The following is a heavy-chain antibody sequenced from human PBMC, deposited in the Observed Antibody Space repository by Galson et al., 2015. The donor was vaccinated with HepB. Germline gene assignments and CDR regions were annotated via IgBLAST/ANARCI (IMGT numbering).Heavy chain of an antibody. V-gene: IGHV3-15*01. J-gene: IGHJ4*02. D-gene: IGHD3-10*01. CDR1: GFTFSSYW. Sequence: SLRLSCAASGFTFSSYWMSWVRQAPGKGLEWVGRIKSKTDGGTTDYAAPVKGRFTISRDDSKNTLYLQMNSLKTEDTAVYYCTTDLWFGELTSDYWGQGTLVTVSS. CDR3: TTDLWFGELTSDY. CDR2: IKSKTDGGTT.